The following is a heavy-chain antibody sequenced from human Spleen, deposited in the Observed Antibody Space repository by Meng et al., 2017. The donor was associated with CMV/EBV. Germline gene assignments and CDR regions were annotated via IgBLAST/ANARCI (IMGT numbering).Heavy chain of an antibody. CDR3: ARDMEDPAAIPVLDS. CDR1: GFTFSSYW. J-gene: IGHJ4*02. V-gene: IGHV3-7*01. D-gene: IGHD2-2*02. Sequence: GGSLRLSCAASGFTFSSYWMSWVRQAPGKGLEWVANIKQDGSEKYYVDSVKGRFTISRDNAKNSLYLQMNSLRAEDTAVYYCARDMEDPAAIPVLDSWGQGTLVTVSS. CDR2: IKQDGSEK.